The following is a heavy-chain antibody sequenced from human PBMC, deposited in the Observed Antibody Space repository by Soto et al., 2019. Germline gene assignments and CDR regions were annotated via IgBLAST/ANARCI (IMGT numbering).Heavy chain of an antibody. J-gene: IGHJ6*02. Sequence: GGSLRLSCAASGFTFSNAWMNWVRQAPGRGLEWVGRIKRKTDGGTTDYAAPVKGRFTISRDDSKNMLYLQMNSLKTEDTAVYYCTTSSSDYYYGMDVWGQGTTVTVSS. D-gene: IGHD6-6*01. CDR1: GFTFSNAW. V-gene: IGHV3-15*07. CDR2: IKRKTDGGTT. CDR3: TTSSSDYYYGMDV.